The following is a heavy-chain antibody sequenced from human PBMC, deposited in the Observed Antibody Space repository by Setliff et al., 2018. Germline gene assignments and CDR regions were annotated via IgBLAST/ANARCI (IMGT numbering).Heavy chain of an antibody. V-gene: IGHV1-18*01. CDR3: ARDLYNSGSDY. Sequence: ASVKVSCKASGYTFTSYGISWVRQAPGQGLEWMGWINPNSGNTGYAQNFQGRVTITADKSTSTAYMELSRLRSDDTAVYYCARDLYNSGSDYWGQGTLVTVSS. D-gene: IGHD6-25*01. CDR1: GYTFTSYG. J-gene: IGHJ4*02. CDR2: INPNSGNT.